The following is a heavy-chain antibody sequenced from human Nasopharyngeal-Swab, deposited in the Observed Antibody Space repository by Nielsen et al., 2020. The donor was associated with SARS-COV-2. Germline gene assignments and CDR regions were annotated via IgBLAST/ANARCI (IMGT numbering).Heavy chain of an antibody. CDR1: GGSFSGYD. J-gene: IGHJ3*02. V-gene: IGHV4-34*01. CDR2: INHSGST. Sequence: SETLSLTCAVYGGSFSGYDWSWIRQPPGKGLEWIGEINHSGSTNYNPSLKSRVTISVDTSKNQFSLKLSSVTAADTAVYYCARGKYRSAFDIWGQGTMVTVSS. CDR3: ARGKYRSAFDI. D-gene: IGHD3-16*02.